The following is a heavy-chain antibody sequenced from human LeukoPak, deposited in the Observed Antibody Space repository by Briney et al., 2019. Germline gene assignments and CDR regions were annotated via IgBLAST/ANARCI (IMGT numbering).Heavy chain of an antibody. J-gene: IGHJ4*02. Sequence: GGSLRLSCAASGFTFSNAWMSWVRQAPGKGLEWVGRIKSKTDGGTTDYAAPVKGRFTISRDDSKNTLYLQMNSLTTEDTAVYFCAHRDTAMVRVDYWGQGTLVTVSS. CDR2: IKSKTDGGTT. V-gene: IGHV3-15*01. D-gene: IGHD5-18*01. CDR3: AHRDTAMVRVDY. CDR1: GFTFSNAW.